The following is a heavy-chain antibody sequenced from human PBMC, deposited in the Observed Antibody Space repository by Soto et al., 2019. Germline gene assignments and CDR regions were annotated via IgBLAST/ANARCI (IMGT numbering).Heavy chain of an antibody. CDR3: ARSLTFGGVDYGFDY. CDR2: INPSGGST. V-gene: IGHV1-46*01. J-gene: IGHJ4*02. Sequence: QVQLVQSGAEVKKPGASVKVSCKASGYTFTSYYMHWVRQAPGQGLEWMGIINPSGGSTSYAQKFQGRVTMTRDTSTSTVYMELSSLRSEDTAVYYCARSLTFGGVDYGFDYWGQGTLVTVSS. CDR1: GYTFTSYY. D-gene: IGHD3-16*01.